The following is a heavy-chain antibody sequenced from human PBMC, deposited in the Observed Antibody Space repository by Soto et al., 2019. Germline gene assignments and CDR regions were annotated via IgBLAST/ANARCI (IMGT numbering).Heavy chain of an antibody. D-gene: IGHD2-15*01. CDR3: AKDHRRYCSGGSCYPDY. CDR1: GFTFSSYG. Sequence: LGGSLRLSCAASGFTFSSYGMHWVRQAPGKGLEWVAVISYDGSNKYYADSVKGRFTISRDNSKNTLYLQMNSLRAEDTAVYYCAKDHRRYCSGGSCYPDYWGQGTLVTVSS. J-gene: IGHJ4*02. V-gene: IGHV3-30*18. CDR2: ISYDGSNK.